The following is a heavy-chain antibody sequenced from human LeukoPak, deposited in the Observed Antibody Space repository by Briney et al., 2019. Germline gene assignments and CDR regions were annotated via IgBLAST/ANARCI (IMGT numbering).Heavy chain of an antibody. CDR3: ARASYGSPSTLDY. Sequence: SETLSLTCAVSGGSISSGGYPWSWIRQPPGKGLEWIGYIYHSGSTYYNPSLKSRLTISVDRSKNQFSLKLSSVTAADTAVYYCARASYGSPSTLDYWGQGTLVTVSS. CDR2: IYHSGST. V-gene: IGHV4-30-2*01. D-gene: IGHD5-18*01. J-gene: IGHJ4*02. CDR1: GGSISSGGYP.